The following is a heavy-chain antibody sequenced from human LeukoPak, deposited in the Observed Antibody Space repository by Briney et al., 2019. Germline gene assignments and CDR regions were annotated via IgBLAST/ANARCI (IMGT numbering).Heavy chain of an antibody. CDR1: GGSISSYY. V-gene: IGHV4-59*01. CDR3: ARDSPDSSGYLDTFDI. J-gene: IGHJ3*02. CDR2: IYYSGST. D-gene: IGHD3-22*01. Sequence: PSETLSLTCTVSGGSISSYYWSWIRQPPGKGLEWIGYIYYSGSTNYNPSLKSRVTISVDTSKNQFSLKLSSVAAADTAVYYCARDSPDSSGYLDTFDIWGQGTMVTVSS.